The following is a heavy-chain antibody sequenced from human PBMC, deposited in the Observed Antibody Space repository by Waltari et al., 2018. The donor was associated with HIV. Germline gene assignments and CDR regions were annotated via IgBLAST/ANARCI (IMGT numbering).Heavy chain of an antibody. CDR1: GFRFGDYS. V-gene: IGHV3-49*04. CDR2: IRSKTYGGTT. CDR3: TKAVAGFYYFDY. J-gene: IGHJ4*02. Sequence: EVQLVESGGGLVQPGRSLRLSCAASGFRFGDYSMSWVRQAPGKGLEWVGFIRSKTYGGTTEYAASVKGRFTISRDDSKSIAYLQMNSLKTEDTAVYYCTKAVAGFYYFDYWGQGTQVTVSS. D-gene: IGHD6-19*01.